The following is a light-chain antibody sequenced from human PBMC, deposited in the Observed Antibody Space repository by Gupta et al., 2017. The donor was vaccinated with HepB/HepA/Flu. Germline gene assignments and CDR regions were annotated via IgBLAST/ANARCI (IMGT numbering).Light chain of an antibody. CDR3: RQALQTPFT. Sequence: DIVMTQSPLSLPVTPGEPASISCRSSQSLLHSNGYNYLDWYLQKAGQSPQLLIYLGSNRASGVPDRFSGSGSGTDFTLKISRVEAEDVGVYYCRQALQTPFTFGHGTKVDIK. V-gene: IGKV2-28*01. J-gene: IGKJ3*01. CDR2: LGS. CDR1: QSLLHSNGYNY.